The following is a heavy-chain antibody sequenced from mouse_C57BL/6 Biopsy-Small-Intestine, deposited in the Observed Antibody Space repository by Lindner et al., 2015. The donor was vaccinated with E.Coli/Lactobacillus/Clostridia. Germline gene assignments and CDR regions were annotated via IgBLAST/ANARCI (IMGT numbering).Heavy chain of an antibody. J-gene: IGHJ4*01. V-gene: IGHV5-4*01. CDR3: ARTLYDYDLYYYAMDY. CDR2: ISDGGSYT. Sequence: VQLQESGGGLVKPGGSLKLSCAASGFTFSSYAMSWVRQTPEKRLEWVATISDGGSYTYYPDNVKGRFTISRDNAKNNLYLQMSHLKSEDTAMYYCARTLYDYDLYYYAMDYWGQGTSVTVSS. D-gene: IGHD2-4*01. CDR1: GFTFSSYA.